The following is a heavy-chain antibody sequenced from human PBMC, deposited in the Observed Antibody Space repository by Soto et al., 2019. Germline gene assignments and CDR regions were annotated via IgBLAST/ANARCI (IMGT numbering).Heavy chain of an antibody. CDR3: ARDSHSPTIDY. D-gene: IGHD1-1*01. Sequence: SETLSLTCTVSGGSISSSSYYWGWIRQPPGKGLEWIGSIYYSGSTYYNPSLKSRVTISVDTSKNQFSLKLSSVTAADTAVYYCARDSHSPTIDYWGQGTLVTVSS. J-gene: IGHJ4*02. V-gene: IGHV4-39*02. CDR1: GGSISSSSYY. CDR2: IYYSGST.